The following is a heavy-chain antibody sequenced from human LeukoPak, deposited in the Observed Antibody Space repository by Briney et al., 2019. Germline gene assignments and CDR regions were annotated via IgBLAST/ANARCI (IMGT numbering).Heavy chain of an antibody. CDR1: GFTFSSYA. Sequence: GGSLRLSCAASGFTFSSYAMSWVRQAPGKGLEWVSSISGSGNRTYYADSVKGRFTISRDNSKNTLFLQINSLRAEDTAVYYCAKNLYCGGGSCYPSALGMDVWGQGTTVTVSS. J-gene: IGHJ6*02. CDR3: AKNLYCGGGSCYPSALGMDV. CDR2: ISGSGNRT. D-gene: IGHD2-15*01. V-gene: IGHV3-23*01.